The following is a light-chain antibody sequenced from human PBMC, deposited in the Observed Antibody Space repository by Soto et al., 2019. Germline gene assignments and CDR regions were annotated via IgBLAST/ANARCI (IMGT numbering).Light chain of an antibody. CDR1: QTISTY. Sequence: DIQMAQSPSSLSAAVGDRVTITCRASQTISTYLNWYQQKPGKAPKLLIYAASSLQSGVPSRFSGSGSGTDFSLTISSLQPDDSATYYCQHSYDTPLFTFDHGTKVQVK. CDR2: AAS. J-gene: IGKJ3*01. CDR3: QHSYDTPLFT. V-gene: IGKV1-39*01.